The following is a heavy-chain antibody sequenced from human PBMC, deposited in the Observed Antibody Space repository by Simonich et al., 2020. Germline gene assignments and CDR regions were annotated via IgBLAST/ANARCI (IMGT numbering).Heavy chain of an antibody. CDR2: ISSSRSYI. CDR1: GFTFSSYS. CDR3: AREIEAGNAFDI. Sequence: EVQLVESGGGLVKPGGSLRLSCAASGFTFSSYSKNWVRQAPGKGLEWVTTISSSRSYIYYADSVKGRFTISRDNAKNSLYLQMNSLRAEDTAVYYCAREIEAGNAFDIWGQGTMVTVSS. J-gene: IGHJ3*02. V-gene: IGHV3-21*01.